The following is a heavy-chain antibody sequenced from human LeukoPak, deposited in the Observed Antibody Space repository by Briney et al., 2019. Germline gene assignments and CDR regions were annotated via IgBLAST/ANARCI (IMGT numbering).Heavy chain of an antibody. CDR3: ASSSSWFYSPFDY. J-gene: IGHJ4*02. D-gene: IGHD6-13*01. CDR2: INHSGST. V-gene: IGHV4-34*01. Sequence: SETLSLTCAVYGGSFSGYYWSWIRQPPGKGQEWIGEINHSGSTNYNPSLKSRVTISVDTSKNQFSLKLSSVTAADTAVYYCASSSSWFYSPFDYWGQGTLVTVSS. CDR1: GGSFSGYY.